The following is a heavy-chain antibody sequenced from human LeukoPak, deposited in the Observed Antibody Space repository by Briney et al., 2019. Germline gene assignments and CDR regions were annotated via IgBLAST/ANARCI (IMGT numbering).Heavy chain of an antibody. Sequence: SETLSLTCTVSGYSISSGYYWGWIRQPPGKGLAWIGSMYHSGSSYYNPSLKSRVTISVDTSKNQFSLKLSSVTAADTAVYYCAKGSDPFRWFGEFNVKLPRPIRHYYFDSWGQGTLVTVSS. V-gene: IGHV4-38-2*02. CDR3: AKGSDPFRWFGEFNVKLPRPIRHYYFDS. D-gene: IGHD3-10*01. CDR2: MYHSGSS. J-gene: IGHJ4*02. CDR1: GYSISSGYY.